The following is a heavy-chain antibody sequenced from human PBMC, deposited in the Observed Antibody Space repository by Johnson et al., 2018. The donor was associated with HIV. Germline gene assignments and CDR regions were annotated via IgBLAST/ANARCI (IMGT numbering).Heavy chain of an antibody. CDR2: TRDKANSYST. Sequence: VQLVESGGGLVQPGGSLRLSCAASGFTFSDHYMDWVRQAPGKGLEWIARTRDKANSYSTEYAASVKGRFIISRDGLKDSLYLQMNSLRAEDTAVYYCAKPWVSSIVGAFDIWGQGTMVTVSS. CDR1: GFTFSDHY. D-gene: IGHD6-13*01. J-gene: IGHJ3*02. CDR3: AKPWVSSIVGAFDI. V-gene: IGHV3-72*01.